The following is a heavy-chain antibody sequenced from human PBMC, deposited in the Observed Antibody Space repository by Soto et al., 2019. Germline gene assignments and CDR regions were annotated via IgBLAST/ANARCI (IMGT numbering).Heavy chain of an antibody. Sequence: GASVKVSCKASGGTFSSYAISWVRQAPGQGLERMGGIIPIFGTANYAQKFQGRVTITADESTSTAYMELSSLRSEDTAVYYCASNEDGSPSHFDYWGQGTLVTVSS. D-gene: IGHD3-10*01. J-gene: IGHJ4*02. V-gene: IGHV1-69*13. CDR3: ASNEDGSPSHFDY. CDR2: IIPIFGTA. CDR1: GGTFSSYA.